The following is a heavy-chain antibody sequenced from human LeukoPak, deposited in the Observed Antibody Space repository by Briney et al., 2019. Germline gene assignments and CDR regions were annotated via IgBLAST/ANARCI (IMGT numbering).Heavy chain of an antibody. CDR2: IYSGGST. CDR3: ARDLTVRGVIDAFDI. CDR1: GFTVCSNY. Sequence: PGGSLTLSCAATGFTVCSNYMSWVRQARGKGMEWVSVIYSGGSTYYADSVKGRFTISRDNSKNTLYLQMNSLRAEDTAVYYCARDLTVRGVIDAFDIWGQGTMVTVSS. V-gene: IGHV3-66*01. J-gene: IGHJ3*02. D-gene: IGHD3-10*01.